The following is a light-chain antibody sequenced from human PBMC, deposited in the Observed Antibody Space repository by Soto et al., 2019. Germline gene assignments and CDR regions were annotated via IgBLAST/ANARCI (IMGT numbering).Light chain of an antibody. CDR2: DAF. CDR1: QSISSW. V-gene: IGKV1-5*01. J-gene: IGKJ1*01. CDR3: EQYNSYSRA. Sequence: DIQMTQSPSTLSASVGDRVTITCRARQSISSWLAWYQQKPGKAPKLLIYDAFSLESGVPSRFSGSGSWTEFTLTISSLQPDDFATDYCEQYNSYSRAFGQGTKVEIK.